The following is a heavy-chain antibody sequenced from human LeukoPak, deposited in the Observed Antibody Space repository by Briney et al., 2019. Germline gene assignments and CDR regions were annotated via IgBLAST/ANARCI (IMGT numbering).Heavy chain of an antibody. J-gene: IGHJ6*03. CDR1: GFTFDDYG. CDR3: AKDISQARSVGVAADYYYYMDV. CDR2: MSWNGFNI. D-gene: IGHD6-19*01. V-gene: IGHV3-9*01. Sequence: GRSLRLSCEASGFTFDDYGMHWVRQAPGKGLEWVSGMSWNGFNIGYAASVKGRFTISRDNAKNSLYLQMDSLRPEDTALYYCAKDISQARSVGVAADYYYYMDVWGKGTTVTVSS.